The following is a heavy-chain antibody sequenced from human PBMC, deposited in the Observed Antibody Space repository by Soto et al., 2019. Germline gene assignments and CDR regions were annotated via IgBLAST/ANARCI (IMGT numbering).Heavy chain of an antibody. D-gene: IGHD3-9*01. V-gene: IGHV3-23*01. CDR1: GFTFSSHA. J-gene: IGHJ6*02. Sequence: PGGSLRLSCEASGFTFSSHAMSWVRQSPGKGLAWVSAISGSGGSTYYADSVKGRFTISRDNTKNTLYLQLNSRRAEDTAVYYCAKXVLRYFDWPRYYYGMDVWGPGTTVTVSS. CDR3: AKXVLRYFDWPRYYYGMDV. CDR2: ISGSGGST.